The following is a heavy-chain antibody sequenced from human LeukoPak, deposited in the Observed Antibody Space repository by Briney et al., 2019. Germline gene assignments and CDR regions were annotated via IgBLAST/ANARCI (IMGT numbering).Heavy chain of an antibody. D-gene: IGHD3-22*01. CDR1: GFTISSHW. J-gene: IGHJ4*02. V-gene: IGHV3-74*01. CDR3: ARKNYYDSSGYYSD. Sequence: PGGSLRLSCAASGFTISSHWMHWVRQGPGKGLVWVSRINSDGSSINYGDSVKGRFTISRDNAKNSLYLQMNSLRAEDTALYYCARKNYYDSSGYYSDWGQGTLVTVSS. CDR2: INSDGSSI.